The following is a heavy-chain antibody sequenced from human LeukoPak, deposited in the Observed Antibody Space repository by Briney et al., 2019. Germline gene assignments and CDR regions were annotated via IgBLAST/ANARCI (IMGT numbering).Heavy chain of an antibody. D-gene: IGHD2-2*01. J-gene: IGHJ4*02. CDR3: AYGKYDFDY. Sequence: GESVKISCKGSGYRFTSNWIAWVRQMPGKGLEWMGIIYPGDSDTRYSPSFEGQVTISADKSISTAYLQWSSLRASDTAIYFCAYGKYDFDYWGQGTLVIVTS. CDR2: IYPGDSDT. V-gene: IGHV5-51*03. CDR1: GYRFTSNW.